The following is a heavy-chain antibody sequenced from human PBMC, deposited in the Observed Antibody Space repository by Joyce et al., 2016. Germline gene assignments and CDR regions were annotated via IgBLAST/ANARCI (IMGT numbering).Heavy chain of an antibody. V-gene: IGHV4-30-4*01. D-gene: IGHD2-8*01. CDR2: IYYSGAT. CDR3: GAWGLVYATFGEDY. J-gene: IGHJ4*02. CDR1: GVSISSGTYY. Sequence: QVLLQESGPGLVKPSQTLSLKCTVSGVSISSGTYYWSWIRQPPGKGLGWIGYIYYSGATYYKPSRDSRVTISVDTSKNQLSLKMISVTAADTAVYYCGAWGLVYATFGEDYWGQGTLVTVSS.